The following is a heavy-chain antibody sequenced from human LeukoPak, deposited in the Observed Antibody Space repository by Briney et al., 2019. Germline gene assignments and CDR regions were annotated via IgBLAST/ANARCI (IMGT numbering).Heavy chain of an antibody. V-gene: IGHV3-23*01. CDR2: ISGSSGSP. Sequence: PGGSLRLSYAASGFNFSSYAMSCVPAAPGEGREWGSSISGSSGSPYYAGSVKSRFTSSRDNAKNTLYLQLSSLRAEDTAVYYCAKSGVQYFDCLSSFD. CDR1: GFNFSSYA. CDR3: AKSGVQYFDCLSSFD. J-gene: IGHJ3*01. D-gene: IGHD3-9*01.